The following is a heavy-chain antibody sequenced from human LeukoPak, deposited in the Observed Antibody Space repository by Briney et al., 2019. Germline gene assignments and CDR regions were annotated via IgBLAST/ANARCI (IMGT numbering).Heavy chain of an antibody. CDR2: ISSSGGTI. V-gene: IGHV3-48*03. D-gene: IGHD3-3*01. CDR3: ARPPSITNPYYGLDV. Sequence: PGGSLRLSCAASGFTFTSYDMNWVRQAPGKGLEWVSYISSSGGTIYYTDSVKGRFTISRDNAKNSLFLQTNSLRAEDTAVYYCARPPSITNPYYGLDVWGQGTTVTVSS. J-gene: IGHJ6*02. CDR1: GFTFTSYD.